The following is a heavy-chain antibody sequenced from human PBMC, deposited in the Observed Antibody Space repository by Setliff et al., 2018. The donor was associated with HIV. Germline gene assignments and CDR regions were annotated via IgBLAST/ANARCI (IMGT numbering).Heavy chain of an antibody. V-gene: IGHV1-46*01. CDR2: INPSGGGT. CDR3: ARGPTGGDDAFDI. CDR1: GYSFTNYY. J-gene: IGHJ3*02. Sequence: ASVKVPCKASGYSFTNYYINWVRQAPGQGLEWMGIINPSGGGTTYAQKFQGRVTITRDTSATTPYIGLSSLRSDDTAIFYCARGPTGGDDAFDIWGQGTMVTVSS. D-gene: IGHD2-21*02.